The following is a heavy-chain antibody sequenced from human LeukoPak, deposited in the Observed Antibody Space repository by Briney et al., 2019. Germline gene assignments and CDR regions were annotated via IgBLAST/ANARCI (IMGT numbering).Heavy chain of an antibody. D-gene: IGHD6-6*01. CDR3: AKDRGSSSRPYYFDY. Sequence: GGSLRLSCAASGFTFSNYAMNWVRQAPGKGLEWVSVISTSAGSTYYADSVKGRFTISRDNSKNTLYLQTNSLRAEDTAVYYCAKDRGSSSRPYYFDYWGQGTLVTVTS. CDR2: ISTSAGST. J-gene: IGHJ4*02. V-gene: IGHV3-23*01. CDR1: GFTFSNYA.